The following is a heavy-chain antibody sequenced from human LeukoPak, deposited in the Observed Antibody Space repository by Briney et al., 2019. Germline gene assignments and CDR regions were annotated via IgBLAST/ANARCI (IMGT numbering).Heavy chain of an antibody. CDR2: SNPNSGGS. CDR3: AREEHTYGNYLDY. J-gene: IGHJ4*02. CDR1: GYTFTGHF. D-gene: IGHD4-17*01. V-gene: IGHV1-2*02. Sequence: ASVKVSCKASGYTFTGHFMHWVRQAPGQGLEWMGWSNPNSGGSNYAQKFQGRVTMTRDTSISTDYMELSRLTSDDTAVYLCAREEHTYGNYLDYWGQGTLVTVSS.